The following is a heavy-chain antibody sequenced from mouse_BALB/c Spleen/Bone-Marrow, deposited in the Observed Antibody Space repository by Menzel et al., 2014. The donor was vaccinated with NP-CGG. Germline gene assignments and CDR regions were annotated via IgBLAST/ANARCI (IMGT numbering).Heavy chain of an antibody. CDR3: ARHGSSYAMDY. CDR2: ITSNGGST. Sequence: DVHLVESGGGLVKLGGSLKLSCAASGFTFSSYYMSWVRQTPEKRLELVAAITSNGGSTYYPDTAKGRFTISRDNAKNTLYLQMSSLKSEDTALYYCARHGSSYAMDYWGQGTSVTVSS. D-gene: IGHD1-1*01. CDR1: GFTFSSYY. J-gene: IGHJ4*01. V-gene: IGHV5-6-2*01.